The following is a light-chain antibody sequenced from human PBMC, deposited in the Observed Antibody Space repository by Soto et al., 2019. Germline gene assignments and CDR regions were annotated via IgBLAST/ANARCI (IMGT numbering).Light chain of an antibody. CDR3: KDSNSYLEA. J-gene: IGKJ1*01. V-gene: IGKV1-5*03. Sequence: SQLSQSPASLSASVGDRVTGNCRASQTISSWLAWYQQKPGRAPKLLIYKASTLKSGVPSRFSGSGSGTEFTLTISSLQPDDFATYYCKDSNSYLEAFGEGSKVDIK. CDR2: KAS. CDR1: QTISSW.